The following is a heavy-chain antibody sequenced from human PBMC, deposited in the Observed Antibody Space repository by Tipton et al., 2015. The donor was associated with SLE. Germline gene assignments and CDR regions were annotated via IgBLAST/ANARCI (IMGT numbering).Heavy chain of an antibody. CDR1: GGSISSSSYY. CDR3: ARDNCGGDCYRYFQH. D-gene: IGHD2-21*01. Sequence: TLSLTCTVSGGSISSSSYYWGWIRQPPGMGLGWIGSIYYSGSTYNNPSLKSRVTISVDTSKNQFSLKLSSVTAADTAVYYCARDNCGGDCYRYFQHWGQGTLVTVSS. J-gene: IGHJ1*01. V-gene: IGHV4-39*07. CDR2: IYYSGST.